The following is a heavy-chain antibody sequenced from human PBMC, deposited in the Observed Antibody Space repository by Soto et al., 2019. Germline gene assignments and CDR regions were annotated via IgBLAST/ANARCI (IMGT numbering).Heavy chain of an antibody. J-gene: IGHJ4*02. D-gene: IGHD1-1*01. CDR3: AHSPLGQLLLYFDF. CDR2: IYWDDEK. Sequence: QITLKESGPTLVKPTQTLTLTCTFSGFSLTTSGVGVGWIRQPPGKALEWLALIYWDDEKRYSPSLKSRLSITKDTSNNQVVLTMTTMDPVDTATYFCAHSPLGQLLLYFDFWGQGTLVTVSS. CDR1: GFSLTTSGVG. V-gene: IGHV2-5*02.